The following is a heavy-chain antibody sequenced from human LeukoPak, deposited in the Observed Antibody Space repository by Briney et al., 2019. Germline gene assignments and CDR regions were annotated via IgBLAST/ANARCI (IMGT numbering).Heavy chain of an antibody. J-gene: IGHJ6*01. Sequence: GASLKLSCTASGYSFSGYYMHWVRQAPGQGLEWMGWINPNSSGRNYAHTFQGRVTMTRDTTISTPYMQMSSLRSDDTAAYYYARKYRVGGMYVWGERKPVTASA. CDR2: INPNSSGR. CDR3: ARKYRVGGMYV. CDR1: GYSFSGYY. V-gene: IGHV1-2*02. D-gene: IGHD1-26*01.